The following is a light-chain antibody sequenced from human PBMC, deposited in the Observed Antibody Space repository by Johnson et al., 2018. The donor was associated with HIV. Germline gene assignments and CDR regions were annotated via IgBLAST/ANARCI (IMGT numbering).Light chain of an antibody. V-gene: IGLV1-51*02. CDR3: GIWDASLSPLYV. CDR2: EDN. J-gene: IGLJ1*01. CDR1: VSNIESYF. Sequence: QSLLTQPPSVSAAPGQTVNISCSGNVSNIESYFVSWYQQLPGAAPTLLIYEDNKRPSGIPDRFSGSKSGATATLGITGLQTGDGADYYCGIWDASLSPLYVVGTVTTITVL.